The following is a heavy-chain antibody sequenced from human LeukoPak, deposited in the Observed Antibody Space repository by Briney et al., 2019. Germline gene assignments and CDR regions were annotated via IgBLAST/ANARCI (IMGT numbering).Heavy chain of an antibody. D-gene: IGHD5-24*01. CDR1: RFTLSTYW. CDR3: ARAKDGTNILDY. V-gene: IGHV3-30-3*01. Sequence: GGSLRLSCAASRFTLSTYWMSWVRQAPGKGLEWVTLISYNGVNKYYADSVKGRFTISRDNSKNTLYLQMDSLRAGDTAVYYCARAKDGTNILDYWGQGTLVTVSS. CDR2: ISYNGVNK. J-gene: IGHJ4*02.